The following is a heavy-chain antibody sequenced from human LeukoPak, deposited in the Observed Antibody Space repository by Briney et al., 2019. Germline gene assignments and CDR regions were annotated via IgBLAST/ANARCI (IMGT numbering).Heavy chain of an antibody. V-gene: IGHV4-59*01. Sequence: SETLSLTCTVSGCSISSYYGSWIRQPPGKGLEWIGYIYYSGSTNYNPSLKSRVTISVDTSKNQFSLKLSSVTAADTAVYYCAGQYCSGGSCQLDYWGQGTLVTVSS. CDR2: IYYSGST. J-gene: IGHJ4*02. CDR3: AGQYCSGGSCQLDY. D-gene: IGHD2-15*01. CDR1: GCSISSYY.